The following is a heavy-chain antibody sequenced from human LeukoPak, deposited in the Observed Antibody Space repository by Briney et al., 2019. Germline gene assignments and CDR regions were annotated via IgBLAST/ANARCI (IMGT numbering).Heavy chain of an antibody. Sequence: GGSLRLSCAASGFTFSSYSMNWVRQAPGEGLEWVSSISSSGSFIYYADSVKGRFTISRDNAKNSLYLQMNSLRAEDTAVYYCARIIAAAGEIDYWGQGTLVTVSS. CDR1: GFTFSSYS. D-gene: IGHD6-13*01. J-gene: IGHJ4*02. CDR3: ARIIAAAGEIDY. CDR2: ISSSGSFI. V-gene: IGHV3-21*04.